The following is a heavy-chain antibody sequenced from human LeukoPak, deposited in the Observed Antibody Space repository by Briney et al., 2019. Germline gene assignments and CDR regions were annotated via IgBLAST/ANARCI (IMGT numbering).Heavy chain of an antibody. Sequence: SETLSLTRTVSGGSISSYYWSWIRQPPGKGLEWIGYIYYSGSTNYNPSLKSRVTISVDTSKNQFSLKLSSVTAADTAVYYCARGGYDSSGYYWGYFDYWGQGTLVTVSS. CDR2: IYYSGST. J-gene: IGHJ4*02. D-gene: IGHD3-22*01. V-gene: IGHV4-59*01. CDR1: GGSISSYY. CDR3: ARGGYDSSGYYWGYFDY.